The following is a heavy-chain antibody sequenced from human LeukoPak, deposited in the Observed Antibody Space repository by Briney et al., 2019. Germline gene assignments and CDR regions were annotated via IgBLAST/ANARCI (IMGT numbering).Heavy chain of an antibody. J-gene: IGHJ4*02. D-gene: IGHD2-2*01. CDR3: VRHFNLYCSGTSCPFDY. CDR1: GDSISINTYH. V-gene: IGHV4-39*01. Sequence: SETLSLTCTVSGDSISINTYHWGWIRQPPGKALEWIGGIYYSRNTYYNPSLKSRVTISADTSKNQFSLKLSSVTAADTAVYYCVRHFNLYCSGTSCPFDYWGQGALVTVSS. CDR2: IYYSRNT.